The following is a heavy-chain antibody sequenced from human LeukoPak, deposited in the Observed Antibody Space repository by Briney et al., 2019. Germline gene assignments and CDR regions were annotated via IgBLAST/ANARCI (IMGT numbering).Heavy chain of an antibody. J-gene: IGHJ4*02. CDR3: AKGVNYYGSGSYYNFDY. Sequence: GRSLRLSCAASGFTFSGYGMHWVRQAPGKGLEWVAVISYDGSNKYYADSVKGRFTISRDNSKNTLYLQMNSLRAEDTAVYYCAKGVNYYGSGSYYNFDYWGQGTLVTVSS. CDR1: GFTFSGYG. CDR2: ISYDGSNK. V-gene: IGHV3-30*18. D-gene: IGHD3-10*01.